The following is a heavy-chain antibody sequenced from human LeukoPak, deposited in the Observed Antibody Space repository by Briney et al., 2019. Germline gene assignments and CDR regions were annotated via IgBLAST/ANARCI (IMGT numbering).Heavy chain of an antibody. CDR1: GGSISSYY. J-gene: IGHJ4*02. CDR2: IYYSGST. V-gene: IGHV4-59*01. Sequence: PSETLSLTCTVSGGSISSYYWSWLRQPPGKGLEWIGYIYYSGSTNYNPSLKSRVTISVDTSKNQFSLKLSSVTAADTAVYYCARAGYSGQDYWGQGTLVTVSS. CDR3: ARAGYSGQDY. D-gene: IGHD5-12*01.